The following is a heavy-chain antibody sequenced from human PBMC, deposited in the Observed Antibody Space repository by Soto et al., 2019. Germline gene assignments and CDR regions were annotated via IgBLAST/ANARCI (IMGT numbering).Heavy chain of an antibody. J-gene: IGHJ5*02. CDR1: GFTFNKHA. CDR3: ARTPGVITVNSAFYP. D-gene: IGHD4-4*01. CDR2: IRGSGSSA. V-gene: IGHV3-23*01. Sequence: EVELLQSGGGLVQPGGSLRLSCVASGFTFNKHALAWVRQAPGKGLEWVPAIRGSGSSAYDSDSVKGRFTISRETSKNTPYLKMNRLRTEDTAIYYWARTPGVITVNSAFYPWGQGTPVTVSS.